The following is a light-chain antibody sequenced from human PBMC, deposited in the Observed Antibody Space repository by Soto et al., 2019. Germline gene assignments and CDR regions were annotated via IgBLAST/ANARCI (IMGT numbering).Light chain of an antibody. J-gene: IGLJ2*01. CDR3: AAWDTSLHALI. CDR1: SSNIGKTF. Sequence: VLPQPPAVSAAPGQKATISCSGTSSNIGKTFVSWYQHLPGTAPKLLIYDNYKRPSGIPDRFSGSKSGTSATLGITGLQTGDEADYYCAAWDTSLHALILGGGTKVTVL. CDR2: DNY. V-gene: IGLV1-51*01.